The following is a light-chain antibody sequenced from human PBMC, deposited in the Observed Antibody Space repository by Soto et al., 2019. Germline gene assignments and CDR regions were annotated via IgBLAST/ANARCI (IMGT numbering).Light chain of an antibody. Sequence: EIVLTQSPGTLSLSPLERSTLSFMSSQSVDSSFLAWYQQKPGQAPRLLIYDASTRATGIPDRFSGSGSGTDFTLTISRLEPEDFAVYYCQQYGSSPQAFGQGTKVDIK. V-gene: IGKV3-20*01. CDR1: QSVDSSF. CDR2: DAS. CDR3: QQYGSSPQA. J-gene: IGKJ1*01.